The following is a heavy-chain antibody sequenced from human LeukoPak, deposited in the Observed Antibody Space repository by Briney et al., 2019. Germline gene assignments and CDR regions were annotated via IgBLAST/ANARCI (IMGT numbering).Heavy chain of an antibody. CDR2: IYYSGST. CDR3: AAYCSSTSCSTTTNWFDP. Sequence: SETLSLTCTVSGGSISSSSYYWGWIRQPPGTGLEWIGSIYYSGSTYYNPSLKSRVTISVDTSKNQFSLKLSSVTAADTAVYYCAAYCSSTSCSTTTNWFDPWGQGTLVTVSS. D-gene: IGHD2-2*01. V-gene: IGHV4-39*03. J-gene: IGHJ5*02. CDR1: GGSISSSSYY.